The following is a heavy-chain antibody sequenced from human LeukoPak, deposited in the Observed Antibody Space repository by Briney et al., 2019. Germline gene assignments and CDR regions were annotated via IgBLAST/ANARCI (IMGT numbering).Heavy chain of an antibody. CDR2: MNPNSGNT. J-gene: IGHJ4*02. D-gene: IGHD2-2*01. CDR1: GYTFISHD. Sequence: ASVKVSCKASGYTFISHDINWVRQAPGQGLEWMGWMNPNSGNTGYAQKFQGRVTSTGNTSISTAYMELSSLRSDDTAVYYCARGPGCTSTTCPCYFDYWGQGTLVTVSS. V-gene: IGHV1-8*01. CDR3: ARGPGCTSTTCPCYFDY.